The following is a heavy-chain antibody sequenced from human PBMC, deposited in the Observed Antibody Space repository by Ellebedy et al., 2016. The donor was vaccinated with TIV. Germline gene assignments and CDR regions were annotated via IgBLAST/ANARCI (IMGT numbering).Heavy chain of an antibody. V-gene: IGHV3-15*01. J-gene: IGHJ3*02. CDR3: ERDRLVGYDAFDI. D-gene: IGHD6-25*01. CDR1: GFPFTNAW. CDR2: IKGKADGWTI. Sequence: GESLKISCVASGFPFTNAWMSWVRQAPGKGLEWVGRIKGKADGWTIDYAAPGKGRFTISRDDSRNTLYLQIQSLKTEDTAVYYCERDRLVGYDAFDIWGQGTMVTVSS.